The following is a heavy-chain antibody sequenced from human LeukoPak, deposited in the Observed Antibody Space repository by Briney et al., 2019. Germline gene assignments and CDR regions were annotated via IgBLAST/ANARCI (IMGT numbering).Heavy chain of an antibody. CDR3: ARLGWNDDGLNYFDY. V-gene: IGHV4-34*01. Sequence: SETLSLTCAVYGGSFSSYSWSWIRQPPGKGLEWIGEINYSGSTNYNPSPKSRVRISLHPPKNQFSLTLSSVTPADTAVYYCARLGWNDDGLNYFDYWGEGTLVSVSS. J-gene: IGHJ4*02. CDR2: INYSGST. D-gene: IGHD1-1*01. CDR1: GGSFSSYS.